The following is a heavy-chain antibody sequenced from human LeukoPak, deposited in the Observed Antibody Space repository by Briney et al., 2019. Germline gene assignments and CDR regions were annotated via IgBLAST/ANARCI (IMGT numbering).Heavy chain of an antibody. J-gene: IGHJ4*02. D-gene: IGHD3-22*01. CDR1: GFTFSSYG. CDR3: AKDRSLTLPTFERSGYYYY. CDR2: IRYDGSNK. V-gene: IGHV3-30*02. Sequence: PGGSLRLSCAASGFTFSSYGMHWVRQAPGKGLEWVAFIRYDGSNKYYADSVKGRFTISRDNSNNTLYLQMNSLRAEDTALYYCAKDRSLTLPTFERSGYYYYWGQGTLVTVSS.